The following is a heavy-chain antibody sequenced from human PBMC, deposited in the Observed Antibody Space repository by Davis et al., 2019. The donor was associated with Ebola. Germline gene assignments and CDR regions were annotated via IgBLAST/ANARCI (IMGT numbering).Heavy chain of an antibody. CDR1: GFTFSNYA. CDR3: AKDTSNIWFDI. D-gene: IGHD1-26*01. J-gene: IGHJ3*02. Sequence: GESLKISCAASGFTFSNYAMHWVRQAPGKGLEWVAVMSSDGRVEYYPDSVKGRFTVSRDNSKNTLYLQMNGLRVEDTAIYYCAKDTSNIWFDIWGQGTNVTVSS. V-gene: IGHV3-30*04. CDR2: MSSDGRVE.